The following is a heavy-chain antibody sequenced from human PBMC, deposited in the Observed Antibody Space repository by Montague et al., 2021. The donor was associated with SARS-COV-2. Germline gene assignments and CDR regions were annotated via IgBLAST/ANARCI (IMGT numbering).Heavy chain of an antibody. V-gene: IGHV4-4*02. CDR2: IYHTGST. CDR3: ARDGGQRFRAFES. Sequence: SETLSLTCNVSGDSITSNYWWSWLRQPPGKGLEWIGEIYHTGSTNFNPSLKSRVTMSVDKSKKFFSLSLISVTAADTATYYCARDGGQRFRAFESWGQGTLVTISS. D-gene: IGHD3-16*01. CDR1: GDSITSNYW. J-gene: IGHJ4*02.